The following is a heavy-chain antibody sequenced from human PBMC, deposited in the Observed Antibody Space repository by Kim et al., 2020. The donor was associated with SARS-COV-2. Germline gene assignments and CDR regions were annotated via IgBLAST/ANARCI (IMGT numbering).Heavy chain of an antibody. Sequence: GGSLRLSCAASGFTFSNAWMSWVRQAPGKGLEWVGRIKSKTDGGTTDYAAPVKGRFTISRDDSKNTLYLQMNSLKTEDTAVYYCTTDTYCSSTSCYDPRVNWFDPWGQGTLVTVSS. CDR1: GFTFSNAW. CDR3: TTDTYCSSTSCYDPRVNWFDP. D-gene: IGHD2-2*01. V-gene: IGHV3-15*01. CDR2: IKSKTDGGTT. J-gene: IGHJ5*02.